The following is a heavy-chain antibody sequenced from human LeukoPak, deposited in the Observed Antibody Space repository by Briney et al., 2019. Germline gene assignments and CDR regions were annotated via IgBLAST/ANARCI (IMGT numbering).Heavy chain of an antibody. CDR3: VRDGDDYNFDY. Sequence: GGSLRLSCAASGFRFRNYWMHWVRHAPGKGLVWVSRVKGDGSFTDYADSVKGRFTISRDNAKNTLYLQMYSLRAEDTAAYYCVRDGDDYNFDYWGQGSLVTVSS. D-gene: IGHD5-24*01. CDR1: GFRFRNYW. V-gene: IGHV3-74*01. CDR2: VKGDGSFT. J-gene: IGHJ4*02.